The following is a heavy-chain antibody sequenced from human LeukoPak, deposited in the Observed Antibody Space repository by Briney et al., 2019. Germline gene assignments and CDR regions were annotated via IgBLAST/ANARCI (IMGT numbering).Heavy chain of an antibody. J-gene: IGHJ4*02. Sequence: SETLSLTCTVSGGSISSSSYYWGWIRQPPGKGLEWIGSIYYSGSTYYIPSLKSRVTISVDTSKNQFSLKLSSVTAADTAVYYCARLNPGACTNGVCPMFDYWGQGTLVTVSS. CDR1: GGSISSSSYY. V-gene: IGHV4-39*01. D-gene: IGHD2-8*01. CDR2: IYYSGST. CDR3: ARLNPGACTNGVCPMFDY.